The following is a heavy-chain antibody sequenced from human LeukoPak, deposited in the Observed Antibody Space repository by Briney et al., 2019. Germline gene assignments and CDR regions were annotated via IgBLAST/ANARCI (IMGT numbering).Heavy chain of an antibody. CDR2: IYYSGST. J-gene: IGHJ5*02. Sequence: PSETLSLTCTVSGGSISSYYWSWIRQPPGKGLEWIGCIYYSGSTNYNPSLKSRVTISVDTSKKQFSLNLSSVTAADTAVYYCARRITMVRGASNWFDPWGQGTLVTVSS. CDR3: ARRITMVRGASNWFDP. V-gene: IGHV4-59*12. CDR1: GGSISSYY. D-gene: IGHD3-10*01.